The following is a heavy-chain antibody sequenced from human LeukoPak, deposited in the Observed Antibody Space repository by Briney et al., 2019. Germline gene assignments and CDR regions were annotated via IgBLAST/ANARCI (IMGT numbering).Heavy chain of an antibody. CDR1: GFTFSNYG. V-gene: IGHV3-30*18. D-gene: IGHD1-26*01. Sequence: QSGGSLRLSCAASGFTFSNYGMHWVRQAPGKGLEWVAVISYDGSNKYYADSVKGRSTISRDNSNTLYLQMNSLRVEDTAVYYCAKGGTWWELLGWGQGTLVTVSS. CDR2: ISYDGSNK. CDR3: AKGGTWWELLG. J-gene: IGHJ4*02.